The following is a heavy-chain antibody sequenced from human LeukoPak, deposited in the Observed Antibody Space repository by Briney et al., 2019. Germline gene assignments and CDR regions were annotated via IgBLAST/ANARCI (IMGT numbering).Heavy chain of an antibody. J-gene: IGHJ4*02. D-gene: IGHD6-19*01. CDR2: IHNSGST. V-gene: IGHV4-59*01. CDR3: ARGRLARSPYFDY. CDR1: GGSISNYY. Sequence: SSETLSLTCTVSGGSISNYYWSWIRQTPGKGLEWIGYIHNSGSTKYNPSLKSPVSISVDTSKNQFSLKVNSVTAADTAVYYCARGRLARSPYFDYWGQGTLVTVSS.